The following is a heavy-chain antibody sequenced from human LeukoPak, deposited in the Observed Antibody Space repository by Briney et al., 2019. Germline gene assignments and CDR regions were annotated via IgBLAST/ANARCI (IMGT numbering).Heavy chain of an antibody. J-gene: IGHJ4*02. CDR3: ARRGGSSNLDY. Sequence: GGSLRLSCAASGFTFSSYEMNWVRQAPGKGLEWVSYISSSSSTIYYADSVKGRFTISRDNAKNSLYLQMNSLRVEDTAVYYCARRGGSSNLDYWGQGTLVTVSS. CDR2: ISSSSSTI. V-gene: IGHV3-48*01. CDR1: GFTFSSYE. D-gene: IGHD1-26*01.